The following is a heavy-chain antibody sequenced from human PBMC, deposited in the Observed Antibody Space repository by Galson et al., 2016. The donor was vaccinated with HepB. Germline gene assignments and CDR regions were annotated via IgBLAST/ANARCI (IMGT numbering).Heavy chain of an antibody. D-gene: IGHD2-15*01. CDR1: GYTLNSYW. J-gene: IGHJ5*02. Sequence: SVRLSCAASGYTLNSYWMHWVRQAPGKGLVWVSRISEDGSRTTYADSLKGRITITRDNAKNIVYLQLNSLRADDTAVYYCARPRDDGGCWGWFDGWGQGTLVTVSS. V-gene: IGHV3-74*01. CDR2: ISEDGSRT. CDR3: ARPRDDGGCWGWFDG.